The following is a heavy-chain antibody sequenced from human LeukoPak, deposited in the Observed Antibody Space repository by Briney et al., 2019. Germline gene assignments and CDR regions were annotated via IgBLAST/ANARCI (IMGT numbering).Heavy chain of an antibody. Sequence: RPGGSLRLSCAASGFTFSSYSMNWVRQAPGKGLEWVSYISSSSTIYYADSVKGRFTISRDNAKNSLYLQMNSLRAEDTALYYCAKDIAYSGDYVAFDIWGQGTMVTVSS. CDR1: GFTFSSYS. CDR2: ISSSSTI. J-gene: IGHJ3*02. CDR3: AKDIAYSGDYVAFDI. V-gene: IGHV3-48*04. D-gene: IGHD4-17*01.